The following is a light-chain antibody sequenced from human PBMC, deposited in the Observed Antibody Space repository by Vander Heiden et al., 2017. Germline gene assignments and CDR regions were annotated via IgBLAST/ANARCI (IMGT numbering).Light chain of an antibody. CDR1: QSASSW. CDR3: QQYNSYSLT. J-gene: IGKJ1*01. Sequence: DIQLTQSPSTLSASVGETVTLPCRASQSASSWLAWYQQKPGKAPKLLIYATSTLGGGVPSRCSGSASGTEFTLTISSLHPDDFATYYCQQYNSYSLTFGQGTRVEIK. V-gene: IGKV1-5*01. CDR2: ATS.